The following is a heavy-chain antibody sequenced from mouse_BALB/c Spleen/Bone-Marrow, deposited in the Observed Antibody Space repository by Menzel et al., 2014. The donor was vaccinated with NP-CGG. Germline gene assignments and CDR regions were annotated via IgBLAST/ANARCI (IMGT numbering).Heavy chain of an antibody. CDR3: ARSPGSSPAWFAY. J-gene: IGHJ3*01. CDR2: IYPGNVNT. Sequence: VQLQQSGPELVKPGASVRISCKASGYTFTSYYIHWVKQRPGQGLEWIGWIYPGNVNTKYNEKFKGKATLTADKSSSTAYMQLSSLTSEAAAVYFWARSPGSSPAWFAYWGQGTLVTVSA. V-gene: IGHV1S56*01. D-gene: IGHD1-1*01. CDR1: GYTFTSYY.